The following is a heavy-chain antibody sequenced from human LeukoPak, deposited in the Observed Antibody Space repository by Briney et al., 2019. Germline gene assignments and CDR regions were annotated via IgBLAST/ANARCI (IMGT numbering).Heavy chain of an antibody. D-gene: IGHD1-1*01. CDR1: GFTFSSYG. Sequence: GGSLRLSCAASGFTFSSYGMHWVRQAPGKGLEWVAFIRYDGSNKYYADSVKGRFTISRDNSRNTLYLQMNSLRAEDTAMYFCAKDKDPWKSTSISDFDYWGQGTLVTVSS. CDR2: IRYDGSNK. V-gene: IGHV3-30*02. J-gene: IGHJ4*02. CDR3: AKDKDPWKSTSISDFDY.